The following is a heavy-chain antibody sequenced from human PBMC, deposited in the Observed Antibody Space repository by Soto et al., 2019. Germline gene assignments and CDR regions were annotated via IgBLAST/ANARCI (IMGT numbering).Heavy chain of an antibody. CDR3: AKDSQSARIYDYVWGSYRYRDY. V-gene: IGHV3-30*18. D-gene: IGHD3-16*02. CDR1: GFTFSSYG. Sequence: GGSLRLSCAASGFTFSSYGMHWVRQAPGKGLEWVAVISYDGSNKYYADSVKGRFTISRDNSKNTLYLQMNSLRAEDTAVYYCAKDSQSARIYDYVWGSYRYRDYWGQGTLVTVSS. CDR2: ISYDGSNK. J-gene: IGHJ4*02.